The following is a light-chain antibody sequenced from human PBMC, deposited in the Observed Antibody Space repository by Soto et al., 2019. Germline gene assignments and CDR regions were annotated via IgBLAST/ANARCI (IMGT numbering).Light chain of an antibody. CDR2: AAS. Sequence: EIVLKQSPGTLSLSHGERATLSCRASQSISSYLAWYQQKPGQAPRLLIYAASSRAAGIPDRFSGSGSGTDFTLTISSLEPEDFAVYYCQHRSNWPPTFGQGTKVDIK. J-gene: IGKJ1*01. V-gene: IGKV3-11*01. CDR1: QSISSY. CDR3: QHRSNWPPT.